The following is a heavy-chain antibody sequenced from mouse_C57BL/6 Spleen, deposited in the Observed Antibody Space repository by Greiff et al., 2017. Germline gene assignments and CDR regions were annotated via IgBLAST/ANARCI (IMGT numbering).Heavy chain of an antibody. Sequence: QVQLQQPGAELVKPGASVKLSCKASGYTFTSYWMHWVKQRPGRGLEWIGRIDPNSGGTKYNEKFKSKATLTVDKPSSTAYMQLNSLTSEDSAVYYCARWGITTVVGGAMDYWGQGTSVTVSS. CDR2: IDPNSGGT. CDR1: GYTFTSYW. V-gene: IGHV1-72*01. CDR3: ARWGITTVVGGAMDY. J-gene: IGHJ4*01. D-gene: IGHD1-1*01.